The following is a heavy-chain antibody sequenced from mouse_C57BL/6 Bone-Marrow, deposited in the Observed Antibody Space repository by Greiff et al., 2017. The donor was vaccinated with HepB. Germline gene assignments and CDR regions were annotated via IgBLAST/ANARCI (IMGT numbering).Heavy chain of an antibody. CDR1: GFTFTDYY. J-gene: IGHJ4*01. CDR3: ARYHPAMDY. Sequence: EVNVVESGGGLVQPGGSLSLSCAASGFTFTDYYMSWVRQPPGKALEWLGFIRNKANGYTTEYSASVKGRFTISRDNSQSILYLQMNALRAEDSATYYCARYHPAMDYWGQGTSVTVSS. V-gene: IGHV7-3*01. CDR2: IRNKANGYTT.